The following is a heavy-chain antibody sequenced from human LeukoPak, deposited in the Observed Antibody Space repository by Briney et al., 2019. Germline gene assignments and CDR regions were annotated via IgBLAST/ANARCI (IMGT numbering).Heavy chain of an antibody. Sequence: GGSLRLSCAASGFTFSNYAMHWVRQAPGKGLEWVAVISYDGRNEFYADSVKGRVTISRDNSKNTLDLQMNSLRAEDTAAYYCAREGHWVVHGFYYYYMDVWGKGTTVTVSS. D-gene: IGHD2-15*01. CDR3: AREGHWVVHGFYYYYMDV. V-gene: IGHV3-30*01. J-gene: IGHJ6*03. CDR2: ISYDGRNE. CDR1: GFTFSNYA.